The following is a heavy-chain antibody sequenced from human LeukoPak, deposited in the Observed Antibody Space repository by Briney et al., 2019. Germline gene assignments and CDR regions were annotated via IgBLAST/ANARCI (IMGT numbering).Heavy chain of an antibody. CDR2: ISGSGGST. CDR1: GFTFSRYA. Sequence: GGSLRLSCAASGFTFSRYAMSWVRQAPGKGLEWVSAISGSGGSTYYADSVKGRFTISRDNSKNTLYLQMNSLRAEDTAVYYCAKVSYHYYGSGSYVVDYWGQGTLVTVSS. CDR3: AKVSYHYYGSGSYVVDY. V-gene: IGHV3-23*01. J-gene: IGHJ4*02. D-gene: IGHD3-10*01.